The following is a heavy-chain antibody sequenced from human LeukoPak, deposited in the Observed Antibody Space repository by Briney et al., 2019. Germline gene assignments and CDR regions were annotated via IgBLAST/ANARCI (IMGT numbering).Heavy chain of an antibody. CDR2: IYSGGST. V-gene: IGHV3-66*01. CDR1: GFTVSSNF. Sequence: GGSLRLSCAASGFTVSSNFMSWVRQAPGKGLEWVSVIYSGGSTYYADSVKGRFTISRDNSKNTLYLQMNSLRAEDTAVYYCARDGYGAYYYDSSGYYHDYWGQGTLVTVSS. CDR3: ARDGYGAYYYDSSGYYHDY. J-gene: IGHJ4*02. D-gene: IGHD3-22*01.